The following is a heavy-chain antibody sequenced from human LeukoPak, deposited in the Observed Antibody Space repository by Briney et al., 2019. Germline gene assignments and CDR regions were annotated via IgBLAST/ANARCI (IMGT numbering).Heavy chain of an antibody. J-gene: IGHJ4*02. V-gene: IGHV4-34*01. Sequence: PSETLSLTCAVYGGSFSGYYWSWIRQPPGKGLEWIGEINHSGSTNYNPSLKSRVTISVDTSKNQFSLKLNSVTAADTAVYYCARRRGNYFFDFWGQGTLVTVSS. D-gene: IGHD1-7*01. CDR1: GGSFSGYY. CDR2: INHSGST. CDR3: ARRRGNYFFDF.